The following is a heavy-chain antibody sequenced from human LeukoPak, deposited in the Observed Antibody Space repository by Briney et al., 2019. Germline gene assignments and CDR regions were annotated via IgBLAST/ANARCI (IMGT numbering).Heavy chain of an antibody. CDR3: ARGYYDILTPWSY. CDR2: ISYDGSNK. Sequence: GGSLRLSCAASGFTFSSYSMNWVRQAPGKGLEWVAVISYDGSNKYYADSVKGRFTISRDNSKNTLYLQMNSLRAEDTAVYYCARGYYDILTPWSYWGQGTLVTVSS. J-gene: IGHJ4*02. V-gene: IGHV3-30*03. CDR1: GFTFSSYS. D-gene: IGHD3-9*01.